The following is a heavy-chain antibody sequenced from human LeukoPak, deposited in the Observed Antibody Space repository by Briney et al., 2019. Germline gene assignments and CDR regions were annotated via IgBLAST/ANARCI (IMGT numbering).Heavy chain of an antibody. J-gene: IGHJ6*03. CDR3: ARVYTVMGATTVDHYHYYMDV. CDR1: GGSSRSGSYY. Sequence: PSQTLSRTCTVSGGSSRSGSYYWNWLRQPPGKILERIGHIYTTGTTNYNPAVKSRVTVSLDTSKNQISLKLSSVTAADTAIYYCARVYTVMGATTVDHYHYYMDVWGKGTTVTVSS. V-gene: IGHV4-61*09. D-gene: IGHD5-18*01. CDR2: IYTTGTT.